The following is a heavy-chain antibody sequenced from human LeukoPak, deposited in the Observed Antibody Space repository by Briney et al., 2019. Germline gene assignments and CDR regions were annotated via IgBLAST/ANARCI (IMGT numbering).Heavy chain of an antibody. CDR1: GFIFSNYG. CDR3: ARDLDGYRSGNGA. D-gene: IGHD5-12*01. CDR2: INTDGSST. V-gene: IGHV3-74*01. J-gene: IGHJ5*02. Sequence: GGSLKLSCVASGFIFSNYGMHWVRQAPGKGLVWVSRINTDGSSTDYADSVKGRFTISRDNAKNTLYLQMNSLRAEDTAVYYCARDLDGYRSGNGAWGQGTLVTVSS.